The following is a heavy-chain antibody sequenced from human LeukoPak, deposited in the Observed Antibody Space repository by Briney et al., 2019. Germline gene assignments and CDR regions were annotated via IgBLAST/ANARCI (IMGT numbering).Heavy chain of an antibody. CDR2: ISYDGSNK. V-gene: IGHV3-30-3*01. CDR3: AKAYAARIFDY. CDR1: GFTFSSYA. J-gene: IGHJ4*02. D-gene: IGHD4-17*01. Sequence: PGRSLRLSCAASGFTFSSYAMHWVRQAPGKGLEWVAVISYDGSNKYYAGSVKGRFTISRDNSKDTLYLQMNSLRAEDTAVYYCAKAYAARIFDYWGQGTLVTVSS.